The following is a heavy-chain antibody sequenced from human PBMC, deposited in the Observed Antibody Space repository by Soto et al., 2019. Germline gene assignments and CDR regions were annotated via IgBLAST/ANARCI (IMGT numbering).Heavy chain of an antibody. D-gene: IGHD2-15*01. V-gene: IGHV4-30-2*01. Sequence: PSATLSLTCAVSGGSINSGGYSWSWIRQPPGKGLEWIGYIYRSGSTYYNPSLKSPVTISIDRSKNQFSLKLNSVTAADTAVYYCARFIPYCSGGSCYSGSNYFDYWGQGTLVTVSS. CDR2: IYRSGST. J-gene: IGHJ4*02. CDR1: GGSINSGGYS. CDR3: ARFIPYCSGGSCYSGSNYFDY.